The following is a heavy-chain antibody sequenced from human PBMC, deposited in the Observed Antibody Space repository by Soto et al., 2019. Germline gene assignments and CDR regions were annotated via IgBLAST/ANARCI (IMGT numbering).Heavy chain of an antibody. Sequence: EVRLSESGGGLVQPGASLRLSCAASGFNFSIYSMIWVRQAPGKGLEWVSGISATTGNTYYTNSVKGRFTISRDNFENTLFLQMKNLRAEDTALYYCAIDSDGGYWGQGTLVTVSS. J-gene: IGHJ4*02. CDR3: AIDSDGGY. CDR1: GFNFSIYS. CDR2: ISATTGNT. V-gene: IGHV3-23*01. D-gene: IGHD2-15*01.